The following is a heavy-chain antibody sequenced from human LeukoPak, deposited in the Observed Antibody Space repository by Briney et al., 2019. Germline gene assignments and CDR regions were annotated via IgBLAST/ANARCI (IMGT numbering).Heavy chain of an antibody. D-gene: IGHD4-17*01. CDR3: ARVDGDYGKGFDP. V-gene: IGHV4-4*07. CDR1: GDSLNGYY. J-gene: IGHJ5*02. Sequence: SETLSLTCTVSGDSLNGYYLGWIRQPAGKGLEWIGRIFTSGITKYSPSLRSRVTMSIDTSKNQFSLKLSSVTAADTAVYYCARVDGDYGKGFDPWGQGTLVTVSS. CDR2: IFTSGIT.